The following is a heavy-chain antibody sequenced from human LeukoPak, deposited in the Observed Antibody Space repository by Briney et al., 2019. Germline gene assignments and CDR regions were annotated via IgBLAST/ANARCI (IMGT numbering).Heavy chain of an antibody. CDR2: ISSSSSTI. CDR1: GFTFSSYS. D-gene: IGHD3-10*01. V-gene: IGHV3-48*01. Sequence: GGSLRLSCAASGFTFSSYSMNWVRQAPGKGLEWVSYISSSSSTIYYADSVKGRFTISRDNAKNSLYLQMNSLRAEDTAVYYCARDRYYGSGSLGYWGQGTLVTVSS. J-gene: IGHJ4*02. CDR3: ARDRYYGSGSLGY.